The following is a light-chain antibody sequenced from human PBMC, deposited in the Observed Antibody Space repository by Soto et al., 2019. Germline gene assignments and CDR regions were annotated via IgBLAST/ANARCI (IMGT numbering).Light chain of an antibody. CDR3: QHYGSPPQT. V-gene: IGKV3D-20*01. Sequence: EIVLTQSPATLSLSPGERATLSCGASQTVTSGTFLAWYQQKPGLAPRLLIYDASRRATGIPDRFSGSGSGTDFTLTISRLEPEDFAVYYCQHYGSPPQTFGQGTKVEIK. CDR1: QTVTSGTF. J-gene: IGKJ1*01. CDR2: DAS.